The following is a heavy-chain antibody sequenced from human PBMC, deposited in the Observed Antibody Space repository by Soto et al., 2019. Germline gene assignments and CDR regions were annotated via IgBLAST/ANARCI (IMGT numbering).Heavy chain of an antibody. Sequence: QVQLVQSGAEEKKPGASVKVSCKASGYTFTGYAMHWVRQAPGQRLEWMGWINAGNGNTKYSQKFQGRVTITRDTSASTAHVELISLRSEDTAVYYCARAGAVPADSDYWGQGTLVTVSS. V-gene: IGHV1-3*05. CDR3: ARAGAVPADSDY. CDR1: GYTFTGYA. D-gene: IGHD6-19*01. J-gene: IGHJ4*02. CDR2: INAGNGNT.